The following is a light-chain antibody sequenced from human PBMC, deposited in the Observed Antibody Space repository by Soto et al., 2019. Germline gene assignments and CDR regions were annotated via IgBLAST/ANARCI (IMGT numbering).Light chain of an antibody. J-gene: IGKJ1*01. CDR3: QQNNNSPLT. V-gene: IGKV3-15*01. Sequence: DIEMTQSPATLSPSAGERVTITCRASQSVSIDLAWYQQTPGKAPRLLIYGASTRATGIPVRFSGSASETEFTLTISSLQSEAFTVYYCQQNNNSPLTVGQGTNVYIK. CDR1: QSVSID. CDR2: GAS.